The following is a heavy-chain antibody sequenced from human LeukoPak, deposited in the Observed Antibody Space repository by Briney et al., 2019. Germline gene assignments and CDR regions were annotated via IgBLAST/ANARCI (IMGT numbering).Heavy chain of an antibody. D-gene: IGHD2-15*01. CDR2: IYYSGST. Sequence: SGTLSLTCTVSGGSISSSSYYWGWIRQPPGKGLEWIGSIYYSGSTYYNPSLKSRVTISVDTSKDQFSLKLSSVTAADTAVYYCARSPPYCSGGSCYLYYMDVWGKGTTVTISS. V-gene: IGHV4-39*07. J-gene: IGHJ6*03. CDR1: GGSISSSSYY. CDR3: ARSPPYCSGGSCYLYYMDV.